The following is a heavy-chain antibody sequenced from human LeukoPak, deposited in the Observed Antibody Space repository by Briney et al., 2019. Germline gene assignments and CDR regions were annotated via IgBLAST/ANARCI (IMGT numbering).Heavy chain of an antibody. V-gene: IGHV4-31*03. Sequence: SETLSLTCTVSGGSVSRGGYYWSWIRQHPGKGLEWIGYIYYSGTTYYNPSLKSRVTISLDTSKNQFSLNLSSVTAADTVVYYCARGDSSSYYPDFWGQGTLVTVSS. J-gene: IGHJ4*02. CDR3: ARGDSSSYYPDF. D-gene: IGHD3-22*01. CDR1: GGSVSRGGYY. CDR2: IYYSGTT.